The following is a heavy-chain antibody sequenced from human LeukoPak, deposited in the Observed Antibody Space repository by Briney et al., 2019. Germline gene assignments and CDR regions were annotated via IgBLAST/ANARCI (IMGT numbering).Heavy chain of an antibody. CDR1: GGSFSRNC. J-gene: IGHJ5*01. CDR3: TRGKAEAVFAC. CDR2: INHSGST. Sequence: SETLSLTCSVYGGSFSRNCLRWIRQPPGKGLEWIGEINHSGSTNYNPSLKTRVTISLDSSKDQFSLKLTSVTAADTAGYYCTRGKAEAVFACWGRGTLVTVSS. V-gene: IGHV4-34*01.